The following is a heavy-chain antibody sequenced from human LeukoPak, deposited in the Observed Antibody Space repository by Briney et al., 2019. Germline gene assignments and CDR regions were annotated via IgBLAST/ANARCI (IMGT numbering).Heavy chain of an antibody. Sequence: GGSLRLSCAASGFTFSDYYMSWIRQAPGKGLEWVSYISSSSSSYTNYADSVKGRFTISRDNAKNSLYLQMNSLRAEDTAVYYCAGSYGDYVEINWYFDLWGRGTLVTVSS. CDR1: GFTFSDYY. V-gene: IGHV3-11*03. J-gene: IGHJ2*01. D-gene: IGHD4-17*01. CDR2: ISSSSSSYT. CDR3: AGSYGDYVEINWYFDL.